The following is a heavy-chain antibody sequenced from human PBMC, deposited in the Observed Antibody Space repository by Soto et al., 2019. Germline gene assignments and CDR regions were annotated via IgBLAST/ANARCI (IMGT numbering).Heavy chain of an antibody. Sequence: GGSLRLSCAASGFTFSSYWMHWVRQAPGKGLVWVSRIKGDGSETNYADSVKGRFTISRDNAENTLYLQLNSLRAEDTAVYYCLRGNSGYGNFDYWDQATRGTVSS. CDR1: GFTFSSYW. D-gene: IGHD5-12*01. V-gene: IGHV3-74*01. J-gene: IGHJ4*02. CDR2: IKGDGSET. CDR3: LRGNSGYGNFDY.